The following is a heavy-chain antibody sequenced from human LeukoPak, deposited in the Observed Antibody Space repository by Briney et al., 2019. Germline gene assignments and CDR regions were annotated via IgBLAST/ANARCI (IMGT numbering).Heavy chain of an antibody. J-gene: IGHJ3*02. CDR2: IYTSGST. V-gene: IGHV4-61*02. CDR1: GGSISSGSYY. D-gene: IGHD3-22*01. Sequence: SETLSLTCTVSGGSISSGSYYWSWIRQPAGKGLEWIGRIYTSGSTNYNPSLKSRVTISVDTSKNQFSLKLSSVTAADTAVYYCTRDPIVVVITGGAFDIWGQGPMVTVSS. CDR3: TRDPIVVVITGGAFDI.